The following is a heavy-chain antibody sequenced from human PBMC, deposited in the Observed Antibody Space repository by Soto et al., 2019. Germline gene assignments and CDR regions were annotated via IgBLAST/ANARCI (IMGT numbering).Heavy chain of an antibody. Sequence: EVQLVESGGGLVKPGGSLRLSCAASGFTFSSYSMNWVRQAPGKGLEWVSSISSSSSYIYYADSVKGRFTISRDNAKNSLYLQMNSLRAEDTAVYYCARDRATYYYDSSGYYLDYWGQGTLVTVSS. J-gene: IGHJ4*02. CDR3: ARDRATYYYDSSGYYLDY. CDR1: GFTFSSYS. CDR2: ISSSSSYI. D-gene: IGHD3-22*01. V-gene: IGHV3-21*01.